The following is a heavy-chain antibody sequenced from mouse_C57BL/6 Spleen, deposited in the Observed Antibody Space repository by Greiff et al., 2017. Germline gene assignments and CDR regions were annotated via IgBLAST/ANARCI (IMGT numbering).Heavy chain of an antibody. V-gene: IGHV1-26*01. D-gene: IGHD1-1*01. CDR2: INPNTGGT. Sequence: EVQLQQSGPELVKPGASVKISCKASGYTFTDYYMNWVKQSHGKSLEWIGDINPNTGGTSYNQKFKGKATLTVDKSSSTAYMELRSLTSEDSAVYYCARSTTVVANVDVWGTGTTVTVAS. J-gene: IGHJ1*03. CDR3: ARSTTVVANVDV. CDR1: GYTFTDYY.